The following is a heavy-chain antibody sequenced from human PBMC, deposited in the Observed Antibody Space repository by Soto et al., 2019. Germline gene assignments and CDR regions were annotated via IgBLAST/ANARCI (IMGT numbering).Heavy chain of an antibody. V-gene: IGHV3-23*01. Sequence: EVQLLESGGGLVQPGGSLRLSCAASGFTFSSYAMSWVRQAPGKGLEWVSAISGSGGSTYYADSVKGRFTISRDNSKNTLYLQMNSLRAEDTAVYYCAKRMWPYYYDSSGYYYFYYWGQGTLVTVSS. CDR1: GFTFSSYA. D-gene: IGHD3-22*01. CDR2: ISGSGGST. CDR3: AKRMWPYYYDSSGYYYFYY. J-gene: IGHJ4*02.